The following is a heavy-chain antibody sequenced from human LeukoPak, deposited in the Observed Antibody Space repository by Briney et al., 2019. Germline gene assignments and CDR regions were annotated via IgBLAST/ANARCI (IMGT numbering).Heavy chain of an antibody. Sequence: AGGSLRLSCAASGFTFSSYAMSWVRQAPGKGLEWVSVISDRGGSTYYADSVKGRFTISRDNSKNTLYLQMNSLRAEDTAVYYCAKDRTYSDTWRGGDYWGQGTLVTVSS. D-gene: IGHD3-10*01. CDR2: ISDRGGST. CDR3: AKDRTYSDTWRGGDY. J-gene: IGHJ4*02. CDR1: GFTFSSYA. V-gene: IGHV3-23*01.